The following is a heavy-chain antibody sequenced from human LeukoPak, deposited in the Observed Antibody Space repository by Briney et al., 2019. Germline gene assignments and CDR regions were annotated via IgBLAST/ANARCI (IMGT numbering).Heavy chain of an antibody. CDR3: ARVGVDYSGNVIKYYFDY. CDR2: IYYSGTT. V-gene: IGHV4-59*01. J-gene: IGHJ4*02. Sequence: SSETLSLTCTVSGGSISSYYWSWIRQPPGKGLEWIGYIYYSGTTNYNPSLKSRVIISVDTSKNQFSLKLSPVIAADTAVYYCARVGVDYSGNVIKYYFDYWGQGTLVTVSS. CDR1: GGSISSYY. D-gene: IGHD4-23*01.